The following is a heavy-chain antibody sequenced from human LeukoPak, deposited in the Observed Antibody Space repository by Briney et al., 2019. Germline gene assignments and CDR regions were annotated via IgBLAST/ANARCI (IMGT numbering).Heavy chain of an antibody. Sequence: GGSLRLSCAASGFDLSSHWMHWVRQAPGKGLVWLSRINGDGRNTGYADSVKGRFTISRDNAKNTLYLQMNSLRAEDTAVYYCARDRGSTEFDYWGQGTLVTVSS. CDR1: GFDLSSHW. J-gene: IGHJ4*02. CDR3: ARDRGSTEFDY. V-gene: IGHV3-74*01. CDR2: INGDGRNT. D-gene: IGHD6-13*01.